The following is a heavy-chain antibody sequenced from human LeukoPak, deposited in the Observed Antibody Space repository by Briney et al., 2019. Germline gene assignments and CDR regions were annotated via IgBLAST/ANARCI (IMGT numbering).Heavy chain of an antibody. J-gene: IGHJ6*02. V-gene: IGHV3-43*02. CDR1: GFTFDDYA. Sequence: GGSLRLSCAASGFTFDDYAMHWVRQAPGKGLEWVSLISGDGGSTYYADSVKGRFTISRDNSKNSLYLQMNSLRTEDTALYYCAKDKGVGATEGMDVWGQGTTVTASS. CDR3: AKDKGVGATEGMDV. CDR2: ISGDGGST. D-gene: IGHD1-26*01.